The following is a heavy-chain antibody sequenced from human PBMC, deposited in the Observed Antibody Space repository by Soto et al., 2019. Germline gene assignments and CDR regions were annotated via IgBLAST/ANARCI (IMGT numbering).Heavy chain of an antibody. V-gene: IGHV4-59*01. D-gene: IGHD3-10*01. CDR3: ARERVVRGYYYGMDV. Sequence: QVQLQESGPGLVKPSETLSLTCTVSGGSISSYYWSWIRQPPGKGLEWIGYIYYSGSTNYNPSLKSRVTISVDTSKNQFSLKLSSVTAADTAVYYCARERVVRGYYYGMDVWGQGTTVTVSS. CDR2: IYYSGST. CDR1: GGSISSYY. J-gene: IGHJ6*02.